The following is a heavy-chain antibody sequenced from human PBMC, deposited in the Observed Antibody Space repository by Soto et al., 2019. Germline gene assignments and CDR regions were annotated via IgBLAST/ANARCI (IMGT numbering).Heavy chain of an antibody. D-gene: IGHD6-13*01. CDR2: VYRTGST. Sequence: ETLSLTCTVSGGSISRYYWSCIRQPPGKGLEWIGEVYRTGSTNYNPSLESRLTISVDKSKNQFSLKLTSVTAADTAVYYCARARATIAAAAIFDCWGQGTLVTVSS. J-gene: IGHJ4*02. CDR1: GGSISRYY. CDR3: ARARATIAAAAIFDC. V-gene: IGHV4-59*12.